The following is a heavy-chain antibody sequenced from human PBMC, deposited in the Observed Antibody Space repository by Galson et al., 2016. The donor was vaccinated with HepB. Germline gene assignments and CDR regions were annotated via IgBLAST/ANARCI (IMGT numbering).Heavy chain of an antibody. J-gene: IGHJ4*02. CDR3: ARVLNWGFAFDS. V-gene: IGHV3-30-3*01. CDR1: GFTFSNYA. CDR2: ISPDGNNK. Sequence: SLRLSCAASGFTFSNYAIHWVRQAPGKGLEWVAVISPDGNNKYYSDSVKGRFTISRDNSKNTLYLQVNSLSAEDTAVYYCARVLNWGFAFDSWGQGTLVTVSS. D-gene: IGHD7-27*01.